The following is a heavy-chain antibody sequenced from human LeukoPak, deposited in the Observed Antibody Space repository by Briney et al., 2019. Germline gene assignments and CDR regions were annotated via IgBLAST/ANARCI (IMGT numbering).Heavy chain of an antibody. J-gene: IGHJ4*02. Sequence: SETLSLTCTVSSGSVSGYFWSWIRQSPGKGLEYIGYIYYSGTTNYSPSLQSRVTISVDASKNQFSLKLSSATAADTAVYYCARFSLYANVIHYLDYWSQGTLVTVSS. CDR3: ARFSLYANVIHYLDY. V-gene: IGHV4-59*08. D-gene: IGHD2-8*01. CDR2: IYYSGTT. CDR1: SGSVSGYF.